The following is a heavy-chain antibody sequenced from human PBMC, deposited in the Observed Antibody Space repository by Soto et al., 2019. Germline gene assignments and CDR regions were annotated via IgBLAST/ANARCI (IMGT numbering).Heavy chain of an antibody. CDR3: TKDRAGAYDY. CDR2: ISWNSGSI. J-gene: IGHJ4*02. Sequence: EVQLVESGGGLVQPGRSLRLSCAASGFTFDDYAMHWVRQAPGKGLEWVSGISWNSGSIGYADSVKGRFTISRDNAKNFLDLQMNGLRAEDTALYYCTKDRAGAYDYWGQGTLVTVSA. V-gene: IGHV3-9*01. D-gene: IGHD6-19*01. CDR1: GFTFDDYA.